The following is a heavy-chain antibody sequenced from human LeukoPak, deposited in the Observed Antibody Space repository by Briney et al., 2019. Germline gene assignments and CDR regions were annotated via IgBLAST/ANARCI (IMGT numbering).Heavy chain of an antibody. J-gene: IGHJ5*02. CDR3: ATNYDRLWFDP. D-gene: IGHD3-3*01. CDR1: GGSFSGYY. CDR2: INHSGST. Sequence: SETLSLTCAVYGGSFSGYYWSWIRQPPGKGLEWIGEINHSGSTNYNPSLKSRVTISVDTSKNQFSLKLSSVTAADTAVYYCATNYDRLWFDPWGQGTQVTVSS. V-gene: IGHV4-34*01.